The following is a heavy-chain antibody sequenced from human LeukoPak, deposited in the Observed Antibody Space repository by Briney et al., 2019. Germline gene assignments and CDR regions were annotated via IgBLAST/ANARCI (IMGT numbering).Heavy chain of an antibody. CDR3: AKDAITMIVSGFFDY. J-gene: IGHJ4*02. V-gene: IGHV3-30*18. Sequence: GRSLRLSCVASGFTFSSYGMHWVRQAPGKGLEWVAVISYDGSNKYYADSVKGRFTISRDNSKNTLYLQMNSLRAEDTAVYYCAKDAITMIVSGFFDYWGQGTLVTVSS. D-gene: IGHD3-22*01. CDR2: ISYDGSNK. CDR1: GFTFSSYG.